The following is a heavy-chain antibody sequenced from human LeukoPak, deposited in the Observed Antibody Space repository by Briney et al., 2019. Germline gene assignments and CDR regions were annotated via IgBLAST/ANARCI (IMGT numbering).Heavy chain of an antibody. CDR3: ARNSVQWLVLYYYGMDV. V-gene: IGHV3-30*03. CDR1: GFKFSDYG. J-gene: IGHJ6*02. D-gene: IGHD6-19*01. CDR2: ISYDGSNK. Sequence: GGSLRLSCAASGFKFSDYGMSWVRQAPGKGLEWVAVISYDGSNKYYADSVKGRFTISRDNSKNTLYLQMNSLRAEDAAVYYCARNSVQWLVLYYYGMDVWGQGTTVTVSS.